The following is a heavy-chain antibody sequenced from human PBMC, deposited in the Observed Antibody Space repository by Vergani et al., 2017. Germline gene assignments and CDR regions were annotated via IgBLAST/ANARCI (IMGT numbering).Heavy chain of an antibody. J-gene: IGHJ4*02. CDR3: ARGSCLGGSCYKPLFDY. Sequence: QVQLQESGPGLVKPSQTLSLTCTVSGASMSSVGYYWSWIRQPAGKGLEWIGRIHTSGSTNYNPSLKSRVTLSEDKSKNQFSLNLTSVTAADTAVYFCARGSCLGGSCYKPLFDYRGQGILVTVSS. CDR1: GASMSSVGYY. D-gene: IGHD2-15*01. CDR2: IHTSGST. V-gene: IGHV4-61*02.